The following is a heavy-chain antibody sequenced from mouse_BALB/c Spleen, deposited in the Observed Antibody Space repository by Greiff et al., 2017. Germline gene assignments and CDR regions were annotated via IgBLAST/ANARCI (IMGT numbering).Heavy chain of an antibody. CDR1: GYSITSDYA. D-gene: IGHD2-1*01. CDR2: ISYSGST. V-gene: IGHV3-2*02. CDR3: ARSPYGNYGRGAMDY. J-gene: IGHJ4*01. Sequence: EVQLVESGPGLVKPSQSLSLTCTVTGYSITSDYAWNWIRQFPGNKLEWMGYISYSGSTSYNPSLKSRISITRDTSKNQFFLQLNSVTTEDTATYYCARSPYGNYGRGAMDYWGQGTSVTVSS.